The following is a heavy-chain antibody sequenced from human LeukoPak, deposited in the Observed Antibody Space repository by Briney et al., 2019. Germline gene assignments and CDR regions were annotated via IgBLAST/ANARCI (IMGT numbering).Heavy chain of an antibody. V-gene: IGHV3-7*01. Sequence: GGSLRLSCAASGFTFSSYWTGWVRQAPGKGLEWLANINQDGSKKYYVDSVKGRFTISRDNAKNALWLQMNSLRVEDTAVYFCTGSFCTTTRCENFPVGAFDIWGQGTVVTVSS. CDR3: TGSFCTTTRCENFPVGAFDI. CDR1: GFTFSSYW. D-gene: IGHD2-8*01. CDR2: INQDGSKK. J-gene: IGHJ3*02.